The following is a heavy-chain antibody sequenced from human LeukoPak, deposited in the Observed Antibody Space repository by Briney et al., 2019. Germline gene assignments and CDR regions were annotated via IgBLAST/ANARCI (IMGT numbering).Heavy chain of an antibody. CDR2: IGSVGDST. CDR3: VSPVFINY. D-gene: IGHD1-14*01. J-gene: IGHJ4*01. V-gene: IGHV3-64D*06. Sequence: QAGGSLRLSCSASGFTFSSLGMHWVRQAPGKGLEHVSTIGSVGDSTYYADSVKDRFTISRDNSKNALYLQMTSLRPEDSAVYYCVSPVFINYWGQGTLVTVSS. CDR1: GFTFSSLG.